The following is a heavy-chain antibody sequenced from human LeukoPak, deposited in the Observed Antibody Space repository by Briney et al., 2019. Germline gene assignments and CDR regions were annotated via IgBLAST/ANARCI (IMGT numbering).Heavy chain of an antibody. CDR3: AKDYRNDYGSSGGNWFDS. D-gene: IGHD3-22*01. V-gene: IGHV3-48*03. J-gene: IGHJ5*01. Sequence: PGGSLRLSCAASGFTFSSYEMNWVRQAPGKGLEWVPYSSSGGSGIYYAGSVKGRFTISRDNAKKTLYLQMNSLRAEDTAAYYCAKDYRNDYGSSGGNWFDSWGQGTLVTVSS. CDR1: GFTFSSYE. CDR2: SSSGGSGI.